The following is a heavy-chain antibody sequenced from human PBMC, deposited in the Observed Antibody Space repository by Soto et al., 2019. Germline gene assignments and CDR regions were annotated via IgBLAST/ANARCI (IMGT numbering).Heavy chain of an antibody. CDR3: AEGGNPDTDDAFDI. CDR2: IVVGSGYT. D-gene: IGHD2-8*02. V-gene: IGHV1-58*02. Sequence: QMQLVQSGPEVKKPGTSVKVSCKASGFTFTRSAMQWVRQARGQRLEWIGWIVVGSGYTNYAQKFQERVSITRDMSTSTAYMELSSLRSEDTAVYYCAEGGNPDTDDAFDIWGQGTLVTVSS. CDR1: GFTFTRSA. J-gene: IGHJ3*02.